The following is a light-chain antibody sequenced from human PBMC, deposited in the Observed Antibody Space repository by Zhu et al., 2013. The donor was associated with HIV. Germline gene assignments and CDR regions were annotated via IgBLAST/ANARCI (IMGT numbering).Light chain of an antibody. CDR3: LQDYNFPRT. J-gene: IGKJ1*01. CDR2: VAS. V-gene: IGKV1-6*02. CDR1: RDIGNN. Sequence: AIQMTQSPSSLSASVGDRVSITCRASRDIGNNLGWYQQKPGKAPKLLIYVASTLHSGAPSRFSGGGYGTDFTLTISSLQPDDFATYYCLQDYNFPRTFGQGTKVEV.